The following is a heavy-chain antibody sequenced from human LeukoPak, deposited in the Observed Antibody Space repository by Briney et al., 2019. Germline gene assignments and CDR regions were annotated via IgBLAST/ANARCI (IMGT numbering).Heavy chain of an antibody. CDR2: IYHSGST. CDR3: ASGSDSVVVPAAIEAWFDA. CDR1: GYSISSGCY. Sequence: SETLSLTCAVSGYSISSGCYWGWIRQPPGKGLEWIGSIYHSGSTYYNPSLMIRVTISVDTSKNKFSLKLSSVTAADTAVYNWASGSDSVVVPAAIEAWFDAWGQGTLVTVSS. D-gene: IGHD2-2*02. J-gene: IGHJ5*02. V-gene: IGHV4-38-2*01.